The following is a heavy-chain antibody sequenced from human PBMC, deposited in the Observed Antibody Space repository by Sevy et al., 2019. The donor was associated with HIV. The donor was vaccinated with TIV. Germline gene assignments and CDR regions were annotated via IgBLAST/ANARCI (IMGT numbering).Heavy chain of an antibody. CDR3: ARGVVINNWFDA. Sequence: SETLSLTCAVSGGSISSGGYSWSWIRQPPGKGLEGIGYIYHSGSTYYNPSLKSRVTISVDRSKNQFSLKLSSVTAADTAVYYWARGVVINNWFDAWGQGTLVTVSS. D-gene: IGHD3-22*01. CDR1: GGSISSGGYS. CDR2: IYHSGST. J-gene: IGHJ5*02. V-gene: IGHV4-30-2*01.